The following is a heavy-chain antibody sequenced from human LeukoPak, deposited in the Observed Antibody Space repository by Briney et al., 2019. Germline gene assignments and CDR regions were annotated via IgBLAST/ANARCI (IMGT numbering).Heavy chain of an antibody. CDR2: FDPEDGET. CDR1: GYTLTELS. J-gene: IGHJ4*02. V-gene: IGHV1-24*01. Sequence: ASVKVSCKVSGYTLTELSMHWVRQAPGKGVEWMGGFDPEDGETIYAQKFQGRVTMTEDTSTDTAYMELSSLRSEDTAVYYCAITYYDILTGGYYFDYWGQGTLVTVSS. D-gene: IGHD3-9*01. CDR3: AITYYDILTGGYYFDY.